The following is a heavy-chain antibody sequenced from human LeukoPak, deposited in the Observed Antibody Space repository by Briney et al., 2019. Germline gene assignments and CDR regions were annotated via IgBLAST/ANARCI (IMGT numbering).Heavy chain of an antibody. Sequence: PSETLSLTCTVSGGPISSSSYYWGWIRQPPGKGREWIGSIYYSGSTYYNPSLKSRVTISVDTSKNQFSLKLSSVTAADTAVYYCARHIVATITGVDYWGQGTLVTVSS. CDR2: IYYSGST. D-gene: IGHD5-12*01. CDR3: ARHIVATITGVDY. CDR1: GGPISSSSYY. V-gene: IGHV4-39*01. J-gene: IGHJ4*02.